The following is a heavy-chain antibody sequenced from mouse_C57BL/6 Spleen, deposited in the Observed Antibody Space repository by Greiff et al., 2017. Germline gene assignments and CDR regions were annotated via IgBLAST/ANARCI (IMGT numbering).Heavy chain of an antibody. V-gene: IGHV6-3*01. D-gene: IGHD2-4*01. CDR1: GFTFSNYW. J-gene: IGHJ3*01. CDR2: IRLKSDNYAT. Sequence: EVHLVESGGGLVQPGGSMKLSCVASGFTFSNYWMNWVRQSPEKGLEWVAQIRLKSDNYATHYAESVKGRFTISRDDSKSSIYLQMNNLRAEDTGIYYCSDDYEFAYWGQGTLVTVSA. CDR3: SDDYEFAY.